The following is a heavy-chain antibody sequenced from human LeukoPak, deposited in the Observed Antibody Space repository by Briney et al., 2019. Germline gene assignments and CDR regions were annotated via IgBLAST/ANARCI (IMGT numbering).Heavy chain of an antibody. CDR1: GYTFTSYG. V-gene: IGHV1-18*01. CDR3: AIGGYYYDSSGYYRKKSFDY. Sequence: ASVKASCKASGYTFTSYGVSWVRQAPGQGLEWMGWISVYNDNTNYAQKLQGRVTMTTDTSTSTAYMELRSLRSDDTAVYYCAIGGYYYDSSGYYRKKSFDYWGQGTLVTVSS. J-gene: IGHJ4*02. D-gene: IGHD3-22*01. CDR2: ISVYNDNT.